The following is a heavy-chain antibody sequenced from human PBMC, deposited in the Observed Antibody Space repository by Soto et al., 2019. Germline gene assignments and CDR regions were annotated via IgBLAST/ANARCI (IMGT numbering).Heavy chain of an antibody. Sequence: QVQLQESGPGLVKPSQTLSLTCTVSGVSISSGGYYWSWIRQHPGKGLEWIGYIYYSGSTYYNPSLKSGVTISVDTSKNRFSLKLSSVTAADTAVYYCARRDDYVGVVDYWGQGTLVTVSS. CDR3: ARRDDYVGVVDY. CDR2: IYYSGST. CDR1: GVSISSGGYY. D-gene: IGHD4-17*01. V-gene: IGHV4-31*03. J-gene: IGHJ4*02.